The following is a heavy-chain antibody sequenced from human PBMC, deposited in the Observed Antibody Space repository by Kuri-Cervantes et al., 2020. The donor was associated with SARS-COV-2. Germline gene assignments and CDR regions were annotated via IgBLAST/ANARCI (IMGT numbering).Heavy chain of an antibody. Sequence: GESLKISCAASGFTFSSYGMHWVRQAPGKGLEWVAVIWYDGSNKYYADSVKGRFTISRDNSKNTLYLQMNSLRAEDTAVYYCTRGGGLRFLEWFSDYWGQGTLVTVSS. CDR3: TRGGGLRFLEWFSDY. J-gene: IGHJ4*02. CDR2: IWYDGSNK. V-gene: IGHV3-33*01. D-gene: IGHD3-3*01. CDR1: GFTFSSYG.